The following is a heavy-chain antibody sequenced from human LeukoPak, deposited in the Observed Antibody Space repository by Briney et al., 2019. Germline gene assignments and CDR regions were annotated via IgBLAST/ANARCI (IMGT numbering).Heavy chain of an antibody. V-gene: IGHV1-46*01. CDR2: INPSGGST. J-gene: IGHJ4*02. CDR1: GYTFTSYY. Sequence: ASVKVSCKASGYTFTSYYMHWVRQAPGQGLEWMGIINPSGGSTSYAQKFQGRVTMTRDMSTSTDYMELSSLRSEDTAVYYCARAAPTRTLIGSGADCWGQGTLVTVSS. CDR3: ARAAPTRTLIGSGADC. D-gene: IGHD3-22*01.